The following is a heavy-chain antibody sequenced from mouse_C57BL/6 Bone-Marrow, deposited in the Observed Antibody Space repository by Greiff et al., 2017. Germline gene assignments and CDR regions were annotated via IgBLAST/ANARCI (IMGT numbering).Heavy chain of an antibody. CDR1: GYTFTSYG. CDR2: IYIGNGYT. Sequence: EVKLMESGAELVRPGSSVKMSCKTSGYTFTSYGINWVKQRPGQGLEWIGYIYIGNGYTEYNEKFKGKATLTSDTSSSTAYMQLSSLTSEDSAIYFCARSSYYYGPAWFAYWGQGTLVTVSA. V-gene: IGHV1-58*01. CDR3: ARSSYYYGPAWFAY. J-gene: IGHJ3*01. D-gene: IGHD1-1*01.